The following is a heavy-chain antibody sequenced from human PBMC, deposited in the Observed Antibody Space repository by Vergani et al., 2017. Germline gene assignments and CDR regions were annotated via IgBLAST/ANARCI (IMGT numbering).Heavy chain of an antibody. J-gene: IGHJ3*02. CDR2: ISYDGSNK. CDR1: GFTFSSYA. D-gene: IGHD3-9*01. CDR3: ARDGENGRYFDWLFEVCAFDI. V-gene: IGHV3-30-3*01. Sequence: QVQLVESGGGVVQPGRSLRLSCAASGFTFSSYAMHWVRQAPGKGLEWVAVISYDGSNKYYADSVKGRFTISRDNSKNMLYLQMNSLRAEDTAVYYCARDGENGRYFDWLFEVCAFDIWGQGTMVTVSS.